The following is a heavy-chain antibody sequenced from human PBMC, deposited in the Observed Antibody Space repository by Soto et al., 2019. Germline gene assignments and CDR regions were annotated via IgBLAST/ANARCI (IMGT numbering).Heavy chain of an antibody. D-gene: IGHD3-3*01. Sequence: GASVKVSCKASGGTFSSYAISWVRQAPGQGLEWMGGIIPIFGTANYAQKFQGRVTITADESTSTAYMELSSLRSEDTAVYYCASLGGVYYYYGMDVWGQGTTVTVSS. CDR1: GGTFSSYA. V-gene: IGHV1-69*13. CDR2: IIPIFGTA. J-gene: IGHJ6*02. CDR3: ASLGGVYYYYGMDV.